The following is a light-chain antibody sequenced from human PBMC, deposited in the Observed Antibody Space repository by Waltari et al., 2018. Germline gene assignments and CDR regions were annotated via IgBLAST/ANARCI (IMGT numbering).Light chain of an antibody. CDR2: GAS. V-gene: IGKV3-20*01. J-gene: IGKJ1*01. CDR1: QRVSSTY. CDR3: QQYGSSPTT. Sequence: DIVLTQSPGTLSLSPGERATLSCRASQRVSSTYLAWYQLKPGQAPRLLIYGASSRATGIPDRFSGSGSGTDYILTISRLEPEDFAVYYCQQYGSSPTTFGQGTKVEIK.